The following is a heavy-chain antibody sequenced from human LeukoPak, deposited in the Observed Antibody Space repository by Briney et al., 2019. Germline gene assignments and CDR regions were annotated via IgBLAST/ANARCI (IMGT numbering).Heavy chain of an antibody. Sequence: SVKVSCKASGGTFSSYAISWVRQAPGQGLEWMGGIIPIFGTANYAQKFQGRVTITADKSTSTAYMELSSLRSEDTAVYYCARDPSSGWYGGDYWGQGTLVTVSS. CDR3: ARDPSSGWYGGDY. V-gene: IGHV1-69*06. D-gene: IGHD6-19*01. CDR1: GGTFSSYA. CDR2: IIPIFGTA. J-gene: IGHJ4*02.